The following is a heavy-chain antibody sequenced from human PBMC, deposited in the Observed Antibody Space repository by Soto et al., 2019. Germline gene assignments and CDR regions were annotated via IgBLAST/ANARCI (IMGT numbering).Heavy chain of an antibody. Sequence: AGSLRLSCAASGFTFSSYSMNWVRQAPGKGLEWVSYISSSSSTIYYADSVKGRFTISRDNAKNSLYLQMNSLRAEDTAVYYCARARLHLGELSSDAFDIWGQGTMVTVSS. J-gene: IGHJ3*02. D-gene: IGHD3-16*02. CDR1: GFTFSSYS. CDR2: ISSSSSTI. V-gene: IGHV3-48*01. CDR3: ARARLHLGELSSDAFDI.